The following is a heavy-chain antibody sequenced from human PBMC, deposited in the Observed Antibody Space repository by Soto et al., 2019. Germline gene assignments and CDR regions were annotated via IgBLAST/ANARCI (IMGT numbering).Heavy chain of an antibody. V-gene: IGHV3-23*01. Sequence: EVQLLESGGGLVQPGGSLRLSCLVSGLTLRRPDLRWVRQPPGKGLEWGSARGGSDLSTHYVDSVKGRFTISRDSSKNTLYVQMNSLSAEDTAVYYCVTHSWNYWCQGTLVTVSS. CDR3: VTHSWNY. CDR1: GLTLRRPD. J-gene: IGHJ4*02. D-gene: IGHD1-1*01. CDR2: RGGSDLST.